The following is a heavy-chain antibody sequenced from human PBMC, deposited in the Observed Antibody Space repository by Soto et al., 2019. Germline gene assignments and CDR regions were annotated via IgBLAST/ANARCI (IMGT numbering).Heavy chain of an antibody. J-gene: IGHJ4*02. CDR1: GGTFSSYA. CDR2: IIPIFGTA. V-gene: IGHV1-69*13. Sequence: GASVKVSCKASGGTFSSYAISWVRQAPGQGLEWMGGIIPIFGTANYAQKFQGRVTITADESTSTAYMERSSLRSEDTAVYYCALFVISGYYYSFSNLLLDYWGQGTLVTVSS. CDR3: ALFVISGYYYSFSNLLLDY. D-gene: IGHD3-22*01.